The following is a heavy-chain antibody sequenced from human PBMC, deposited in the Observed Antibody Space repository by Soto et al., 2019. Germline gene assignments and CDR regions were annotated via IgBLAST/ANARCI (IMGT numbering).Heavy chain of an antibody. V-gene: IGHV3-33*01. CDR2: IWFDGSNK. J-gene: IGHJ4*02. CDR1: GFTFSGYG. Sequence: GSLRLSCAVSGFTFSGYGMHWVRQAPGKGLEWVAVIWFDGSNKNYADSVKGRFTISRDDSKNTLYLQMNSLRAEDTAVYYCTRDRDSRRGWDYFDHWGQGTLVTVSS. D-gene: IGHD4-4*01. CDR3: TRDRDSRRGWDYFDH.